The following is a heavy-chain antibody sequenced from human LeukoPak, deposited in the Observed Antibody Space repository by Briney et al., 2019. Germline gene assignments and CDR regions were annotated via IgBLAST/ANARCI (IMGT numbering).Heavy chain of an antibody. V-gene: IGHV3-7*01. CDR2: IKQDGSEK. D-gene: IGHD3-10*01. J-gene: IGHJ4*02. CDR1: GFTFSSYW. Sequence: PGGSLRLSCAAPGFTFSSYWMSWVRQAPGKGLEWVANIKQDGSEKYYVDSVKGRFTISRDNAKNSLYLQMNSLRAEDTAVYYCAKDRGYLYYFDYWGQGTLVTVSS. CDR3: AKDRGYLYYFDY.